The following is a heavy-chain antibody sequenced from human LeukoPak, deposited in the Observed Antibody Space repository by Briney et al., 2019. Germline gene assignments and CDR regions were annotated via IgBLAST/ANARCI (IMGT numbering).Heavy chain of an antibody. D-gene: IGHD4-17*01. CDR2: IPSDGSDN. Sequence: GGSLRLSRAASVFTFSTYGSHWVRQAPGKGLEWVAFIPSDGSDNYYANSVKGRFTISRDNSKNTLYLQMNSLRSEDTAVYYCAKGLGDYDDFRLGYWGQGTLVTVSS. CDR3: AKGLGDYDDFRLGY. CDR1: VFTFSTYG. V-gene: IGHV3-30*02. J-gene: IGHJ4*02.